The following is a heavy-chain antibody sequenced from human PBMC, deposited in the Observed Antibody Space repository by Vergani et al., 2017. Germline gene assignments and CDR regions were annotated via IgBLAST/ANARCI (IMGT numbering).Heavy chain of an antibody. J-gene: IGHJ4*02. CDR2: INPKNGLT. CDR3: TSFPTETSEYYDSTGYYHRFFEK. V-gene: IGHV1-2*02. D-gene: IGHD3-16*01. CDR1: GYTFTGYY. Sequence: QVQLVQSGAEVKRPGASVKVSCKASGYTFTGYYLHWVRLAPGQGLEWMGWINPKNGLTKYAQRFQGRVSLTRDTSITTAFMELSRLRSDDTAMYYCTSFPTETSEYYDSTGYYHRFFEKWGQGTLVTVS.